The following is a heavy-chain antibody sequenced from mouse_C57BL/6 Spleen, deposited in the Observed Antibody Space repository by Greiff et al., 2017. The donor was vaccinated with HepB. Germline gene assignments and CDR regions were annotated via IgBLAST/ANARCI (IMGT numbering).Heavy chain of an antibody. CDR3: ARANWAYYYAMDY. J-gene: IGHJ4*01. CDR1: GYTFTSYW. Sequence: QVQLKQPGAELVKPGASVKLSCKASGYTFTSYWMHWVKQRPGRGLEWIGRIDPNSGGTKYNEKFKSKATLTVDKPSSTAYMQLSSLTSEDSAVYYCARANWAYYYAMDYWGQGTSVTVSS. D-gene: IGHD4-1*01. V-gene: IGHV1-72*01. CDR2: IDPNSGGT.